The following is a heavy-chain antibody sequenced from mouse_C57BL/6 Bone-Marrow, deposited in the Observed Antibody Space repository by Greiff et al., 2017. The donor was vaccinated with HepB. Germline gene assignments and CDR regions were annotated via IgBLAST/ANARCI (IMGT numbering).Heavy chain of an antibody. CDR1: GYTFTSYW. CDR3: ARRGGLLQQNWYFDV. Sequence: QVQLQQPGAELVMPGASVKLSCKASGYTFTSYWMHWVKQRPGQGLEWIGEIDPSDSYTNYNQKFKGKSTLTVDKSSSTAYMQLSSLTSEDSAVYYCARRGGLLQQNWYFDVWGTGTTVTVSS. J-gene: IGHJ1*03. V-gene: IGHV1-69*01. CDR2: IDPSDSYT. D-gene: IGHD1-2*01.